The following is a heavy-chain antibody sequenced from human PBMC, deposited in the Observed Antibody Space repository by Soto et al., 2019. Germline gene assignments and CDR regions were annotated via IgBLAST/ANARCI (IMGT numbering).Heavy chain of an antibody. Sequence: SVKVSCKASGGTFSSYAISWVRQAPGQGLEWMGGIVPIFGTANYAQKFQGRVTITADESTSTAYMELSSLRSEDTAVYYCARTVWFGEFPFLRWFDPWGQGTLVTVSS. CDR2: IVPIFGTA. D-gene: IGHD3-10*01. CDR3: ARTVWFGEFPFLRWFDP. J-gene: IGHJ5*02. V-gene: IGHV1-69*13. CDR1: GGTFSSYA.